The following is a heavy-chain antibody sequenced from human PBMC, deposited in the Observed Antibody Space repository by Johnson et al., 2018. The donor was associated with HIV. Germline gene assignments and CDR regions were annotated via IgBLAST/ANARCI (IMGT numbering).Heavy chain of an antibody. Sequence: VQLVESGGGVVQPGGSLRLSCAASGFTFSSYDMHWVRQATGKGLEWVSAIGTAGDTYYPGSVKGRFTISRENAKNTLYLQMNSLRPEDTAVYFCAREKGMTTIRDAFDIWGQGTMGTVSS. V-gene: IGHV3-13*01. CDR2: IGTAGDT. J-gene: IGHJ3*02. D-gene: IGHD5-24*01. CDR3: AREKGMTTIRDAFDI. CDR1: GFTFSSYD.